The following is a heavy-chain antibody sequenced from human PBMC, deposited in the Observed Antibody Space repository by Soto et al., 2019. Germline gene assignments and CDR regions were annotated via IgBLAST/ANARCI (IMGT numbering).Heavy chain of an antibody. V-gene: IGHV4-34*01. CDR2: INHSGST. Sequence: SEALSLTCAFYAGSFSAFCWTWIRQPPGTGLEWIGEINHSGSTNYNPSLKSRVTISVDTSKNQFSLKLTSVTAADTAVYYCAREKITGLFDYWGQGTLVTVS. D-gene: IGHD1-1*01. CDR3: AREKITGLFDY. CDR1: AGSFSAFC. J-gene: IGHJ4*02.